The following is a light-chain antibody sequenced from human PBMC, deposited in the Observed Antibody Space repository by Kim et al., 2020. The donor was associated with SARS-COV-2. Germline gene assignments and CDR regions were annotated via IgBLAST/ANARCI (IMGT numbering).Light chain of an antibody. CDR2: NDN. CDR3: AAWDDSLIAVV. Sequence: GRTFIISCSGSSSNIGSNSVYWYQQLPGMAPKLLIYNDNQRPSGVPDRFSGSKSGTSASLAVSGLQSDDEADFHCAAWDDSLIAVVFGGGTQLTVL. V-gene: IGLV1-44*01. J-gene: IGLJ2*01. CDR1: SSNIGSNS.